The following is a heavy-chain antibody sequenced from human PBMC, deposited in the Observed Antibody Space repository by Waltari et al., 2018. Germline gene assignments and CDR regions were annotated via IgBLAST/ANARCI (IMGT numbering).Heavy chain of an antibody. CDR1: GYSISSGYW. D-gene: IGHD1-26*01. CDR2: IYYSGTI. V-gene: IGHV4-38-2*02. J-gene: IGHJ5*02. CDR3: ANNEWGLPVS. Sequence: QVQLQESGPGLVKPSEDLSLTCTGSGYSISSGYWWGWIRQPPGKGLEWIASIYYSGTIQYNPSLGSRATISADTSKNQFSLRLTSVTAADTAVYYCANNEWGLPVSWGQGTVVTVSS.